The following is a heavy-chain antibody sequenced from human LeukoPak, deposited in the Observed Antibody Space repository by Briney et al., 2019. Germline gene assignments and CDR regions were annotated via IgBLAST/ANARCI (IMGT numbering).Heavy chain of an antibody. CDR1: GGTFSSYA. D-gene: IGHD3-10*01. Sequence: ASVKVSCKASGGTFSSYAISWVRQAPGQGLEWMGRIIPIFGIANYAQKFQGRVTITADKSTSTAYMELSSLRSEDTAVYYCARCLGFGMVRGVIVDNWFDPWGQGTLVTVSS. V-gene: IGHV1-69*04. J-gene: IGHJ5*02. CDR3: ARCLGFGMVRGVIVDNWFDP. CDR2: IIPIFGIA.